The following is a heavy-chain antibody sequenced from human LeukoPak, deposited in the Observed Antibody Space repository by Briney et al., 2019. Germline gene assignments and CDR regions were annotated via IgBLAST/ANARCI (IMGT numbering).Heavy chain of an antibody. J-gene: IGHJ5*02. CDR2: IYYSGST. D-gene: IGHD3-10*01. V-gene: IGHV4-59*01. Sequence: SETLSLTCTVSGGSISSYYWSWIRQPPGKGLEWIGYIYYSGSTNYNPSLKSRVTISVDTSKNQFSLKLSSVTAADTAVYYCARESVRGSGSYFWFDPWGQGTLVTVSS. CDR3: ARESVRGSGSYFWFDP. CDR1: GGSISSYY.